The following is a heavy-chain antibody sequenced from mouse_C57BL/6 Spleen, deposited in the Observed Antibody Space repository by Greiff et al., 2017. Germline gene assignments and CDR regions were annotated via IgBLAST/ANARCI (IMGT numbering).Heavy chain of an antibody. J-gene: IGHJ2*01. CDR2: IRNKANNHAT. CDR3: TPRHYDGYKEPSFDY. CDR1: GFTFSDAW. D-gene: IGHD2-3*01. Sequence: EVKLQESGGGLVQPGGSMKLSCAASGFTFSDAWMDWVRQSPEKGLEWVAEIRNKANNHATYYAESVKGRFTISRDDSKSSVYLQMNSLRAEDTGIYYCTPRHYDGYKEPSFDYWGQGTTLTVSS. V-gene: IGHV6-6*01.